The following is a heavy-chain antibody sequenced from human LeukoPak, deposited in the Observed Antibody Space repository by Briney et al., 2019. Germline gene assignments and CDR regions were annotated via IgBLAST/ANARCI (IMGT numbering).Heavy chain of an antibody. CDR2: IYSGGST. V-gene: IGHV3-53*01. J-gene: IGHJ4*02. CDR3: ARPSYYYDSSGYYSPAFDY. Sequence: GGSLRLSCAASGFTVSSNYMSWVRQAPGKGLEWVSVIYSGGSTYYADSVKGRFTISRDNSKNTLYLQMNSLRAEDTAVYYCARPSYYYDSSGYYSPAFDYWGQGPLVTVSS. D-gene: IGHD3-22*01. CDR1: GFTVSSNY.